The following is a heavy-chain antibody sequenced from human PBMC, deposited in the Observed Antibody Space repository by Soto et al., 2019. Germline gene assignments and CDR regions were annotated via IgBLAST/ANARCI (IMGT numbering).Heavy chain of an antibody. V-gene: IGHV4-59*01. CDR1: GGSLSSYY. CDR2: IYYSGST. D-gene: IGHD3-9*01. J-gene: IGHJ4*02. CDR3: ARGDYDILTGYYLFDY. Sequence: LSLPCTVSGGSLSSYYWSWIRQPPGKGLEWIGYIYYSGSTNYNPSLKSRVTISVDTSKNQFSLKLSSVTAADTAVYYCARGDYDILTGYYLFDYWGQGTLVTVSS.